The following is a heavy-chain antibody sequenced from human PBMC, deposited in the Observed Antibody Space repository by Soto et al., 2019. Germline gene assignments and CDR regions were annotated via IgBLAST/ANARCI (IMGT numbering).Heavy chain of an antibody. Sequence: PSETLSLTCAVYGGSFSGYYWSWIRQPPGKGLEWIGEINHSGSTNYNPSLKSRVTISVDTSKNQFSLKLSSVTAADTAVYYCARGGIKYCSGGSCYRRWYNWFDPWGQGTLVTVSS. D-gene: IGHD2-15*01. V-gene: IGHV4-34*01. CDR2: INHSGST. J-gene: IGHJ5*02. CDR1: GGSFSGYY. CDR3: ARGGIKYCSGGSCYRRWYNWFDP.